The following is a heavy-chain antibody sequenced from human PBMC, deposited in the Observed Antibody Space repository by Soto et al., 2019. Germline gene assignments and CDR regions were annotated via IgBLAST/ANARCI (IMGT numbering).Heavy chain of an antibody. CDR1: GDSVSSNSAA. V-gene: IGHV6-1*01. CDR3: ARDIEYSSSSDYGMDV. Sequence: SPSLSLTCAISGDSVSSNSAAWNWIRQSPSRGLEWLGRTYYRSKWYNDYAVSVKSRITINPDTSKNQFSLQLNSVTPEDTAVYYCARDIEYSSSSDYGMDVWGQGTTVTVSS. D-gene: IGHD6-6*01. CDR2: TYYRSKWYN. J-gene: IGHJ6*02.